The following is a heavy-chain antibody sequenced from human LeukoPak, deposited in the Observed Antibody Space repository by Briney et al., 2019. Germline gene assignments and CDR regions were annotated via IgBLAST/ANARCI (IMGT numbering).Heavy chain of an antibody. J-gene: IGHJ3*02. Sequence: PGGSLRLSCAASGFTFSSYAMSWVRQAPGRGLEWVSAISGSGGSTYYADSVKGRFTISRDNSKNTLYLQMNSLRAEDTAVYYCAKDEYYYGSGSYYAIWGQGTMVTVSS. D-gene: IGHD3-10*01. CDR1: GFTFSSYA. CDR2: ISGSGGST. CDR3: AKDEYYYGSGSYYAI. V-gene: IGHV3-23*01.